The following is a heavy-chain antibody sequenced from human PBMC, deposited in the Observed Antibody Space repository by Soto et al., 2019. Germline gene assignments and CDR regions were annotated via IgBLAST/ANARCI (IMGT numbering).Heavy chain of an antibody. D-gene: IGHD3-22*01. V-gene: IGHV3-7*05. J-gene: IGHJ6*02. CDR2: IKQDGSEK. CDR3: ARDNIVGWYYYGMDV. Sequence: GGSLRLSCAASGFTFSSYWMSWVRQAPGKGLEWVANIKQDGSEKYYVDSVKGRFTISRDNAKNSLYLQMNSLRAEDTAVYYCARDNIVGWYYYGMDVWGQGTTVTVSS. CDR1: GFTFSSYW.